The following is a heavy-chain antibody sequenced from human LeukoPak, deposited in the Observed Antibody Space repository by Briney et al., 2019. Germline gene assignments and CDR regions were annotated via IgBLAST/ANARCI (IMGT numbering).Heavy chain of an antibody. CDR3: ARDLPLRSMDV. CDR1: GGSISSGDYY. D-gene: IGHD4/OR15-4a*01. CDR2: IYYSGST. V-gene: IGHV4-30-4*08. J-gene: IGHJ6*03. Sequence: PSETLSLTCTVSGGSISSGDYYWSWIRQPPGKGLEWIGYIYYSGSTYNNPSLKSRVTISVDTSKNQFSLKLSSVTAADTAVYYCARDLPLRSMDVWGKGTTVTVSS.